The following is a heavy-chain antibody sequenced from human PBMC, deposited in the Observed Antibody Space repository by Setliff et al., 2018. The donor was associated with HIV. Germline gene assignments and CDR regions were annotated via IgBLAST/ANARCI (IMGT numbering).Heavy chain of an antibody. V-gene: IGHV1-2*02. D-gene: IGHD5-12*01. J-gene: IGHJ3*02. CDR2: INPNSGGT. CDR3: ASAGAWQRNALDI. Sequence: ASVKVSCKASGYTFTGYYMHWVRQAPGQGLEWMGWINPNSGGTTYAQKFQGRVTMTRDTSISTAYMELSSLRSEDTAVYYCASAGAWQRNALDIWGQGTMVTVSS. CDR1: GYTFTGYY.